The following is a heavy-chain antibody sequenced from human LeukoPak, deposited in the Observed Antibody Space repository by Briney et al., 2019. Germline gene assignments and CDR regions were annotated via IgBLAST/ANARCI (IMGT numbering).Heavy chain of an antibody. V-gene: IGHV4-59*01. D-gene: IGHD5-18*01. CDR3: ARDQGDTAFDP. CDR1: GGSISSYY. Sequence: SETLSLTCTVSGGSISSYYWSWIRQPPGKGLEWIGYIYYSGSTNYNPSLKSRVTISVDTSKNQFSLKLSSVTAADTAVYYRARDQGDTAFDPWGQGTLVTVSS. CDR2: IYYSGST. J-gene: IGHJ5*02.